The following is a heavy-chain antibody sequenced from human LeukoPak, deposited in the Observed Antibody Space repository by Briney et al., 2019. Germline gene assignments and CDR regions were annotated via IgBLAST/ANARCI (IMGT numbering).Heavy chain of an antibody. CDR2: IYYGGST. Sequence: SETLSLTCTVSGGSISSSSYYWVWIRQPPGKGLEWIGSIYYGGSTYYNPSLKSRVTISVDTSKNQFSLKLSSVTVADTVVYYCARWVPQSNAFDIWGQGTMVTVSS. CDR1: GGSISSSSYY. CDR3: ARWVPQSNAFDI. J-gene: IGHJ3*02. V-gene: IGHV4-39*01.